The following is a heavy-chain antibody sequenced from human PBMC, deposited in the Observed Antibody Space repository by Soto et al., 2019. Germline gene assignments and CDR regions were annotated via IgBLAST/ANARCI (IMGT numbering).Heavy chain of an antibody. CDR2: MNPNSGNT. CDR3: ARGGQTTVDGAFDY. D-gene: IGHD4-17*01. Sequence: ASVKVSCKASGYIFTDYYINWVRQATGQGLEWMGWMNPNSGNTGYAQKFQGRVTMTRNTSISTAYMELSSLRSEDTAVYYCARGGQTTVDGAFDYWGQGTLVTVSS. CDR1: GYIFTDYY. J-gene: IGHJ4*02. V-gene: IGHV1-8*02.